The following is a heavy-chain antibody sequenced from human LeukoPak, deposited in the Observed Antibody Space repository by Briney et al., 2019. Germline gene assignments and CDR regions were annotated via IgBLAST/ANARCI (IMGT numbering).Heavy chain of an antibody. CDR1: GFTFSSYG. CDR3: ARDGSSTSWIY. V-gene: IGHV3-33*01. CDR2: IWYDGSNK. J-gene: IGHJ4*02. Sequence: GGSLRLSCAASGFTFSSYGMHWVRQAPGKGLEWVAVIWYDGSNKYYADSVEGRFTISRDNSKNTLYLQMNSLRAEDTAVYYCARDGSSTSWIYWGQGTLVTVSS. D-gene: IGHD2-2*01.